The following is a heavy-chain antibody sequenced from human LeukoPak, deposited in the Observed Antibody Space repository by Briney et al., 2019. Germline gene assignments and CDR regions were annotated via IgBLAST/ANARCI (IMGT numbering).Heavy chain of an antibody. CDR1: GFTFGDYA. CDR3: TREYDFWSGYFSDFDY. Sequence: GGSLRLSCTASGFTFGDYAMSWVRQGQGKGLELEGFIRSKAYGGTTEYAASVKGRFTISRDDSKSIAYLQMNSLKPEDTAVYYCTREYDFWSGYFSDFDYWGQGTLVTVSS. J-gene: IGHJ4*02. D-gene: IGHD3-3*01. CDR2: IRSKAYGGTT. V-gene: IGHV3-49*04.